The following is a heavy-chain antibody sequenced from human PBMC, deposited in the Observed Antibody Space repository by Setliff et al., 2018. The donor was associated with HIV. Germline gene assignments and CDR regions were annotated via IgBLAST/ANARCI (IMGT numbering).Heavy chain of an antibody. V-gene: IGHV4-38-2*01. D-gene: IGHD6-19*01. CDR3: AKGVAGLQYYYYYMDV. J-gene: IGHJ6*03. CDR1: GYSISSGYH. CDR2: IYNSGST. Sequence: SLTCAVSGYSISSGYHWGWIRQPPGKGLEWIGSIYNSGSTYYNPSLKSRVTISVDTSKNQFSLKLSSVTAADTAVYYCAKGVAGLQYYYYYMDVCGKGTTVTVSS.